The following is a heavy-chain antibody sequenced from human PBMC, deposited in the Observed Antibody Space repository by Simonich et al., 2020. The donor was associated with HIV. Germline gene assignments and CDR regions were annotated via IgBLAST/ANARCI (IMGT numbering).Heavy chain of an antibody. D-gene: IGHD1-1*01. CDR2: VDPEQDET. CDR3: ATVGLRDGYNYY. CDR1: GYTFTDYY. Sequence: EVQLVQSGAEVKKPGATVKISCRVFGYTFTDYYIHWVQQVPGKGLEWIGLVDPEQDETIYAEKFQGRLTSTADTSPDIAYMELSSLRSEDTAVYYCATVGLRDGYNYYWGQGTLITVSS. V-gene: IGHV1-69-2*01. J-gene: IGHJ4*02.